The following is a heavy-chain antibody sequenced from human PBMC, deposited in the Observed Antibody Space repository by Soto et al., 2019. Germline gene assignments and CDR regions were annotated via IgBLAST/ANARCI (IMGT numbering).Heavy chain of an antibody. D-gene: IGHD5-18*01. V-gene: IGHV4-59*01. Sequence: ASETLSLTCTISGDSINNYFWNWIRQTPGKELEWIGYISYSGSTSYNPSLQSRVTISSDTSKNHFSLKLSSVTAADTAVYYCARARQRDTGRGLDVWGQGTTVTVSS. CDR1: GDSINNYF. J-gene: IGHJ6*02. CDR2: ISYSGST. CDR3: ARARQRDTGRGLDV.